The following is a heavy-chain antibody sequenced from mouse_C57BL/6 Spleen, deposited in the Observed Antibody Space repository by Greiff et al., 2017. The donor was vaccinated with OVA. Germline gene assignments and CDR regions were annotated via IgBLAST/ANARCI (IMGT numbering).Heavy chain of an antibody. D-gene: IGHD3-2*02. CDR1: GFTFSSYG. J-gene: IGHJ3*01. CDR2: ISSGGSYT. V-gene: IGHV5-6*01. CDR3: ARQNSSGIWFAY. Sequence: EVQVVESGGDLVKPGGSLKLSCAASGFTFSSYGMSWVRQTPDKRLEWVATISSGGSYTYYPDSVKGRFTISRDNAKNTLYLQMSSLKSEDTAMYYCARQNSSGIWFAYWGQGTLVTVSA.